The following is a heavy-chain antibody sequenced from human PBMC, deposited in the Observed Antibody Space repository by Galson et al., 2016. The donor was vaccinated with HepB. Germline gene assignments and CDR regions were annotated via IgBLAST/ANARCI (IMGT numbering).Heavy chain of an antibody. CDR3: ARDVVRYFDWLLRYGMDV. Sequence: SLRLSCAISGFTFSYYSMHRVRQAPGKGLEWVAFISHGGSNKYYADSVKGRFTISRDNSKNTLYVQLNSLRVEDTAVYYCARDVVRYFDWLLRYGMDVWGQGTTVTVSS. CDR1: GFTFSYYS. D-gene: IGHD3-9*01. J-gene: IGHJ6*02. V-gene: IGHV3-30*04. CDR2: ISHGGSNK.